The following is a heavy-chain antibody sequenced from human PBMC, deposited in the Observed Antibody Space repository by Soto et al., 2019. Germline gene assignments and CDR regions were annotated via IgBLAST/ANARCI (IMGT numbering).Heavy chain of an antibody. CDR3: VRPCSGGTCAYAMDV. Sequence: QVQLVQSGAEVKKPGASVKVSCKASGYPFTSYAISWVRQAPGQGLEWMGLISVYNGNTNYAQKLQDRVTMTTDTSTSTAYMDLRSLRSDDTAIYYCVRPCSGGTCAYAMDVWGQGTTVTVSS. J-gene: IGHJ6*02. D-gene: IGHD2-15*01. CDR1: GYPFTSYA. CDR2: ISVYNGNT. V-gene: IGHV1-18*01.